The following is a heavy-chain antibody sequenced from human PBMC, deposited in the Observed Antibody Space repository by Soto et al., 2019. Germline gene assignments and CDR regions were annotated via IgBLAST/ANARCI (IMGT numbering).Heavy chain of an antibody. J-gene: IGHJ4*02. D-gene: IGHD6-19*01. Sequence: PSETLSLTCTVSGGSINSYYWSWIRQPPGKGLEWIGCIYYSGSTNYNPSLKSRVTISADTSKSLFSLKLRSVTAADTAVYYCARHNGWTYNDYWGQGTLVTVSS. CDR2: IYYSGST. CDR1: GGSINSYY. CDR3: ARHNGWTYNDY. V-gene: IGHV4-59*08.